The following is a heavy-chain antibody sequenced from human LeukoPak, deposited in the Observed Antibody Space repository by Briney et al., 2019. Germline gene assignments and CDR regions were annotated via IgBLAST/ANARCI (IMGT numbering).Heavy chain of an antibody. CDR1: GFTVSSNY. D-gene: IGHD2-2*01. V-gene: IGHV3-66*01. CDR3: AKGFIVVVPAAMSVWFDS. J-gene: IGHJ5*01. Sequence: RGGSLRLSCAASGFTVSSNYMSWVRQAPGKGLEWVSVIYSGGSTYYADSVKGRFTISRDNSKNTLYLQMNSLRAEDTAVYYCAKGFIVVVPAAMSVWFDSWGQGTLVTVSS. CDR2: IYSGGST.